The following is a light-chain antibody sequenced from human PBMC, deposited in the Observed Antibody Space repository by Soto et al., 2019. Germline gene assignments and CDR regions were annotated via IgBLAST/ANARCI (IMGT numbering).Light chain of an antibody. J-gene: IGKJ1*01. Sequence: EIVLTQSPGSLSLSPGERATLSCRASQSVDSSFFAWYQKKPGQAPRLLIYGASKRATGIPDRFSGSVSGTDFTITISRLEHEDFAVYYCKQYASSVTFGQGTKVEI. V-gene: IGKV3-20*01. CDR3: KQYASSVT. CDR1: QSVDSSF. CDR2: GAS.